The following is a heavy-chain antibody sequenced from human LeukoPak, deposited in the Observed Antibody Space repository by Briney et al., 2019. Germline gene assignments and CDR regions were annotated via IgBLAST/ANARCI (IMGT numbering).Heavy chain of an antibody. D-gene: IGHD2/OR15-2a*01. Sequence: GGSLRLSCAASGFTFSSCWMSWVRQAPGKGLEWVANIKQDGSEKYYVDSVKGRLTISRDNSKNTLYLQMNSLRAEDTAVYYCANKPVSPAYGMDVWGQGTTVTVSS. CDR1: GFTFSSCW. V-gene: IGHV3-7*05. CDR2: IKQDGSEK. J-gene: IGHJ6*02. CDR3: ANKPVSPAYGMDV.